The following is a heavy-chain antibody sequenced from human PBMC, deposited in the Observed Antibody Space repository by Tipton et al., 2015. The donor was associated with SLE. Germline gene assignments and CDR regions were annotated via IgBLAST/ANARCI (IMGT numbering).Heavy chain of an antibody. CDR3: VVCSPSSCAYFDY. CDR1: GGSISPDDFY. Sequence: TLSLTRTVSGGSISPDDFYWSWIRQNPERGLEWIGYIYYSGRAYYNPSLKSRLSISLDTSKNHFSLTLSSVTAADTAVYYCVVCSPSSCAYFDYWGQGRLVTVSS. CDR2: IYYSGRA. D-gene: IGHD2-2*01. J-gene: IGHJ4*02. V-gene: IGHV4-31*03.